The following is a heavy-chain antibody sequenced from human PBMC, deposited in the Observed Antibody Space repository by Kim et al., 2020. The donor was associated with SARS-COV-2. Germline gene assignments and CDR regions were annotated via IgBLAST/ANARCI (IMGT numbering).Heavy chain of an antibody. V-gene: IGHV7-4-1*02. D-gene: IGHD3-10*01. CDR2: INTNTGNP. CDR3: ARDRGRLWFGEFSSYYYGMGV. J-gene: IGHJ6*02. CDR1: GYTFTSYA. Sequence: ASVKVSCKASGYTFTSYAMIWVRQAPGQGLEWMAWINTNTGNPTYAQRFTGRFVFSLDTSVSTAYLQISSLKAEDAAVYYCARDRGRLWFGEFSSYYYGMGVWGQGPPVTVSS.